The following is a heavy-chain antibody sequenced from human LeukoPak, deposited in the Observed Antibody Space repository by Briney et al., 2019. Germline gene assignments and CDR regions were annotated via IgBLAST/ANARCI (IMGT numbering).Heavy chain of an antibody. Sequence: PGGSLRLSCAASGFTFSSYAMSWVRQAPGKVLEWVSAVSGSGGSTYYADSVKGRFTISRDNSKNTLSLQVNSLRAEDTAVYYCAKKGITHDAFDIWGQGTMVTVSS. J-gene: IGHJ3*02. CDR1: GFTFSSYA. CDR3: AKKGITHDAFDI. D-gene: IGHD3-16*01. CDR2: VSGSGGST. V-gene: IGHV3-23*01.